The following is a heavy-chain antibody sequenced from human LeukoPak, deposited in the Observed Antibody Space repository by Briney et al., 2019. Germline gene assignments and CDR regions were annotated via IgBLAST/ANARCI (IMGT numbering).Heavy chain of an antibody. J-gene: IGHJ6*04. V-gene: IGHV3-30*18. CDR1: GFTFSSYG. Sequence: PGGSLRLSCAASGFTFSSYGMHWVRQAPGKGLEWVAVISYDGSNKYYADSMKGRFTISRDNSKNTLYLQMNSLRAEDTAVYYCAKDPRTKYCSSTSCYGRGNYYYGMDVWGKGTTVTVSS. CDR2: ISYDGSNK. D-gene: IGHD2-2*01. CDR3: AKDPRTKYCSSTSCYGRGNYYYGMDV.